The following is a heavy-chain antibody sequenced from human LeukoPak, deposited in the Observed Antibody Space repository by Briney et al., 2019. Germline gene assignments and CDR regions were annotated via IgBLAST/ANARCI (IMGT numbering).Heavy chain of an antibody. V-gene: IGHV4-4*07. Sequence: CLWIRQPAGKGLEWIGRIYNSGSTTYNPSLKSRVTMSVDTSKNQFSLKLSSVTAADTAVYYCARLGYCTGTSCGRDDLYFDYWGQGTLVTVSS. D-gene: IGHD2-8*02. J-gene: IGHJ4*02. CDR2: IYNSGST. CDR3: ARLGYCTGTSCGRDDLYFDY.